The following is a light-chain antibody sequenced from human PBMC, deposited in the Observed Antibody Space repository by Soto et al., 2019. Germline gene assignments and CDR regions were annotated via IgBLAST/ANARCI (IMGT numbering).Light chain of an antibody. Sequence: EIVLTQSPGTLSLSPGERATLSCRASQSVSDSYLAWYQQKPGQAPRLLIYASSRATGIPDRFRGSGSGTDFTLTISRLEPEDFAVYYCQHYGTSALFGPGTKVDIQ. CDR1: QSVSDSY. V-gene: IGKV3-20*01. CDR3: QHYGTSAL. CDR2: AS. J-gene: IGKJ3*01.